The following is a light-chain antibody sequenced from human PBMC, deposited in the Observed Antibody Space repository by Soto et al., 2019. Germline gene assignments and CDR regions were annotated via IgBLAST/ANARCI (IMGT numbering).Light chain of an antibody. CDR1: HTISSSY. J-gene: IGKJ1*01. CDR2: GIS. V-gene: IGKV3-20*01. CDR3: QQYVTSSPRT. Sequence: EIVLTQSPGTLSLSPGERATLSCRASHTISSSYLAWYQQNPGQAPRFLMYGISIRATGIPDRFSGSGSVTDFTLTIPRLEPEDFAVYYCQQYVTSSPRTFGQGTKVEIK.